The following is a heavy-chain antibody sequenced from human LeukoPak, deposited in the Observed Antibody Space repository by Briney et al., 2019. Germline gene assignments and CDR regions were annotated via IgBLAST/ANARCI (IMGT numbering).Heavy chain of an antibody. CDR3: AAGGDDAKGGY. D-gene: IGHD3-16*01. CDR2: IHYSGTYT. CDR1: GASISSGRYY. Sequence: SETLSLTCTVSGASISSGRYYWDWVRQPPGKGLEWIRTIHYSGTYTFYNPSLESRSTILANTTKNQFSLKLSSVAAADTALNYCAAGGDDAKGGYWGQGTLVAVSS. J-gene: IGHJ4*02. V-gene: IGHV4-39*07.